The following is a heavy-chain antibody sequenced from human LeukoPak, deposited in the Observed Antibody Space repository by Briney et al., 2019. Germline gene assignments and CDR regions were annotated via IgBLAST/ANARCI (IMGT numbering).Heavy chain of an antibody. Sequence: GESLKISCTGSGSSFATYWIAWVRQMPGKGLEWMGIIYPADSNTRYSPSFKGQVTTSADKSNSTAYLQWSSLKASDTAMYFCARLYSILSPFDPWGQGTLVTVSS. J-gene: IGHJ5*02. CDR1: GSSFATYW. CDR2: IYPADSNT. D-gene: IGHD2-21*01. V-gene: IGHV5-51*01. CDR3: ARLYSILSPFDP.